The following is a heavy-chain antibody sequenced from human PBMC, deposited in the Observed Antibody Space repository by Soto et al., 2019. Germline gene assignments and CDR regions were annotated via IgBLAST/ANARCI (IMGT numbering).Heavy chain of an antibody. CDR2: ISSSSSYI. D-gene: IGHD7-27*01. Sequence: PWWSLSLSCAASGFTFISYSINWFRQSPGKGLEWVSSISSSSSYIYYADSVKGRFTISRDNAKNSLYLQMNSLRAGDTAVYYCARGVLGPGDYYYGMDVWGQGTTVTVSS. J-gene: IGHJ6*02. V-gene: IGHV3-21*01. CDR3: ARGVLGPGDYYYGMDV. CDR1: GFTFISYS.